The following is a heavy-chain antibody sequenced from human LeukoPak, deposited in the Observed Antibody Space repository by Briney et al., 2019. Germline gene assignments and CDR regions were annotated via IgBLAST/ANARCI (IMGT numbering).Heavy chain of an antibody. J-gene: IGHJ6*02. CDR2: IYSGGST. D-gene: IGHD3-10*01. V-gene: IGHV3-53*04. CDR1: GFTVSSNY. Sequence: GGSLRLSCAASGFTVSSNYMSWVRQAPGKGLEWVSVIYSGGSTYYADSVKGRFTISRHNSKNTLYLQMNSPRAEDTAVYYCARDLPIDGSGSYYYYGMDVWGQGTTVTVSS. CDR3: ARDLPIDGSGSYYYYGMDV.